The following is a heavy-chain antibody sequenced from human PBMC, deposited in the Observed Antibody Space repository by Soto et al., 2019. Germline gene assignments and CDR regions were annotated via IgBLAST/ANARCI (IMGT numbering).Heavy chain of an antibody. D-gene: IGHD6-19*01. CDR1: GFTFSSYG. CDR3: AEDREWLVRNYYYGMDV. J-gene: IGHJ6*02. CDR2: ISYDGSNK. V-gene: IGHV3-30*18. Sequence: QVQLVESGGGVVQPGRSLRLSCAASGFTFSSYGMHWVRQAPGKGLEWVAVISYDGSNKYYADSVKGRFTISRDNSKNTLYLQMNSLRAEDTAVYYCAEDREWLVRNYYYGMDVWGQGTTVTVSS.